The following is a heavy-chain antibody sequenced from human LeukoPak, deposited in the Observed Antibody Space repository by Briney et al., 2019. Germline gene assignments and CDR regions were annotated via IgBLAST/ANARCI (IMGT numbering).Heavy chain of an antibody. V-gene: IGHV3-33*01. Sequence: GGSLRLSCAASGFTFSSYGMHWVRQAPGKGLEGVAVIWYDGSNKYYADSVEGRFTISRDNSKNTLYLQMNSLRAEDTAVYYCARGGFDYWGQGTLVTVSS. J-gene: IGHJ4*02. CDR3: ARGGFDY. CDR2: IWYDGSNK. CDR1: GFTFSSYG.